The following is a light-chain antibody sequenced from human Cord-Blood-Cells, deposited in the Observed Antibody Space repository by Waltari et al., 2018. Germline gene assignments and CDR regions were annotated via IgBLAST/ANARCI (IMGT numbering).Light chain of an antibody. Sequence: DIQLTQSPSSLSSSVGDRVTITCRASQSITSYLNWYQQKPGKAPKRLIYAASSLQSGVPSRFSSSGAGTDFTLTISSLQPEGFATYYYQQSYRTPSSFCQGPSSRSN. J-gene: IGKJ2*03. CDR1: QSITSY. CDR2: AAS. V-gene: IGKV1-39*01. CDR3: QQSYRTPSS.